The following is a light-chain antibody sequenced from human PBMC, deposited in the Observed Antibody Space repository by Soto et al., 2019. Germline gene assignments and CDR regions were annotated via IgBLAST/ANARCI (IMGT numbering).Light chain of an antibody. CDR3: SSYAGINNLGV. CDR1: SSDVGGYKY. V-gene: IGLV2-8*01. CDR2: EVN. Sequence: QSALTQPPSASGSPGQSVTISCTGTSSDVGGYKYVSWYQQHPGKAPKLMIFEVNKRPSGVPDGFSGSKYGSTASLTVSGHQAEDDADYYCSSYAGINNLGVFGTGTKLTVL. J-gene: IGLJ1*01.